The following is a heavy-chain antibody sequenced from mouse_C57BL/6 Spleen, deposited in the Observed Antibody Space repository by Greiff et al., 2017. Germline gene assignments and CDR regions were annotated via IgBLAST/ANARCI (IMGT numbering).Heavy chain of an antibody. J-gene: IGHJ2*01. CDR2: IDPSDSYT. CDR3: AIPYYDGVFDY. V-gene: IGHV1-69*01. D-gene: IGHD1-1*01. Sequence: VQLQQSGAELVMPGASVKLSCKASGYTFTSYWMHWVKQRPGQGLEWIGEIDPSDSYTNYNQKFKGKSTLTVDKSSSTAYMQLSSLTSEDSAVYYCAIPYYDGVFDYWGQGTTLTVSS. CDR1: GYTFTSYW.